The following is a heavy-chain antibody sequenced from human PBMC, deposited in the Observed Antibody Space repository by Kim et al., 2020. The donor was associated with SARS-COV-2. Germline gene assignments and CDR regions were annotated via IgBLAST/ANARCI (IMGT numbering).Heavy chain of an antibody. Sequence: SETLSLTCAVYGGSFSGYYWSWIRQPPGKGLEWIGEINHSGSTNYNPSLKSRVTISVDTSKNQFSLKLSSVTAADTAVYYCARGMCSGGSCYDDYLGQGT. D-gene: IGHD2-15*01. CDR3: ARGMCSGGSCYDDY. CDR2: INHSGST. V-gene: IGHV4-34*01. J-gene: IGHJ4*02. CDR1: GGSFSGYY.